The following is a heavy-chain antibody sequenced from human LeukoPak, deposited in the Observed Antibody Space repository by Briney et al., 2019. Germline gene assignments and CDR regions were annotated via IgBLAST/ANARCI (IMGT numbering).Heavy chain of an antibody. CDR3: ARHPSSSSYLYYFDY. V-gene: IGHV5-51*01. CDR2: IYPGDSDT. J-gene: IGHJ4*02. Sequence: GESLKISCKGSGYSFTSYWSGWVRQMPGKGLEWMGIIYPGDSDTRYSPSFQGQVTISADKSISTAYLQWSSLQPSDTAMYYCARHPSSSSYLYYFDYWGQGTLVTVSS. CDR1: GYSFTSYW. D-gene: IGHD6-6*01.